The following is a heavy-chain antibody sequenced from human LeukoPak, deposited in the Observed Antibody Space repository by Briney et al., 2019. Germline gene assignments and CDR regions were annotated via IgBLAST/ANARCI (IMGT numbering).Heavy chain of an antibody. CDR2: IYYSGST. D-gene: IGHD2-21*02. Sequence: SQTLSLTCTVSGGSISSGGYYWSRLRQHPGKGLEWIGYIYYSGSTYYNPSLKSRVTISVDTSKNQFSLKLSSVTAADTAVYYCARDLTYCGGDCYHLFDYWGQGTLVTVSS. J-gene: IGHJ4*02. CDR1: GGSISSGGYY. V-gene: IGHV4-31*03. CDR3: ARDLTYCGGDCYHLFDY.